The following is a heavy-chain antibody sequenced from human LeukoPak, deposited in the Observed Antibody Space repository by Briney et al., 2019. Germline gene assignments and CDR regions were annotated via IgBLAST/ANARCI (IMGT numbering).Heavy chain of an antibody. CDR2: ISYSGRT. J-gene: IGHJ4*02. CDR1: GDSISGYY. Sequence: SETLSLTCIVSGDSISGYYWSWIRQPPERGLEWIAYISYSGRTDYNPSLRSRVTVSVDTSRNQFSLKLSSMTAADTAVYYCARFRYCNSAATCYYDFDYWGQGTLVTVSS. D-gene: IGHD2/OR15-2a*01. V-gene: IGHV4-59*01. CDR3: ARFRYCNSAATCYYDFDY.